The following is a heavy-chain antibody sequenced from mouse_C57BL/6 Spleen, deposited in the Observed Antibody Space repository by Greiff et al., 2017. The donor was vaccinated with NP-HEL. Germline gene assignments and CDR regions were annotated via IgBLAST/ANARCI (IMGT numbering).Heavy chain of an antibody. CDR2: IYPGDGDT. CDR1: GYAFSSSW. D-gene: IGHD1-1*01. Sequence: QVQLQQSGPELVKPVASVKISCKASGYAFSSSWMNWVKQRPGKGLEWIGRIYPGDGDTNYNGKFKGKATLTADKSSSTAYMQLSSLTSEDSAVYFCARKGLRDYFDYWGQGTTLTVSS. CDR3: ARKGLRDYFDY. J-gene: IGHJ2*01. V-gene: IGHV1-82*01.